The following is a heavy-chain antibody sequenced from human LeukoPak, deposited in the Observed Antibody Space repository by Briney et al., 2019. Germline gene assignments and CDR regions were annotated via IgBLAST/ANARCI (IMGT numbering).Heavy chain of an antibody. D-gene: IGHD3-10*02. CDR1: GFTFSSYE. J-gene: IGHJ6*04. CDR3: AELGITMIGGV. V-gene: IGHV3-48*03. Sequence: GSLRLSCAASGFTFSSYEMNWVRQAPGKGLEWVSYISSSGSTIYYADSVKGRFTISRDNAKNSLYLQMNSLRAEDTAVYYCAELGITMIGGVWGKGTTDTISS. CDR2: ISSSGSTI.